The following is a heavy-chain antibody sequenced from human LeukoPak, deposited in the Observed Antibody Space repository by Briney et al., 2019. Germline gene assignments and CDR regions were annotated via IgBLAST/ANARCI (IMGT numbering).Heavy chain of an antibody. D-gene: IGHD3-22*01. CDR3: GIRDTSDYYVF. CDR2: TGSNGVT. CDR1: GFTFRTYA. V-gene: IGHV3-23*01. J-gene: IGHJ4*02. Sequence: PGGSLRLSCTGSGFTFRTYAFSWVRQAPGKGLEWVSATGSNGVTYYADSVKGRFTISRDNSKNALYLQMNGLRADDTAVHYCGIRDTSDYYVFWGQGTLVTVSS.